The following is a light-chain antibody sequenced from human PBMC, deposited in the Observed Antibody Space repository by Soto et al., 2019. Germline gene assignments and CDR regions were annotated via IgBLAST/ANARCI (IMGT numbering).Light chain of an antibody. J-gene: IGLJ1*01. CDR2: DVS. V-gene: IGLV2-11*01. Sequence: QSALTQPRSVSGSPGQSVTISCTGTSSDVGGYNYVSWYQQHPGKAPKVMIYDVSERPSGVPDRFSGSKSGNTASLTISGLHAEYEADYYCCSYAGGGRYVFGTGTKLTVL. CDR1: SSDVGGYNY. CDR3: CSYAGGGRYV.